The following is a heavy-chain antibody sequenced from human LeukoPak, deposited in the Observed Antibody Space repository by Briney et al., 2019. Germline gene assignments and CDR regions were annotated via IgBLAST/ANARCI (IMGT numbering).Heavy chain of an antibody. CDR3: ARDGTGRLYLEY. D-gene: IGHD3/OR15-3a*01. J-gene: IGHJ4*02. Sequence: GGSLRLSCAASGFTFSSYGMHWVRQAPGKGLEWVAVISYDGSNKYYADSVKGRFTISRDNSKNTLYLQMNSLRAEDTAVYYCARDGTGRLYLEYWGQGTLVTVSS. CDR1: GFTFSSYG. V-gene: IGHV3-30*03. CDR2: ISYDGSNK.